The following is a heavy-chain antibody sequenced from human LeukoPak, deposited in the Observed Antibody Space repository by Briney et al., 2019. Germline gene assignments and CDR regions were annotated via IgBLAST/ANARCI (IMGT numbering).Heavy chain of an antibody. V-gene: IGHV3-33*01. Sequence: GRSLRLSCAASGFTFSSYGMHWVRQAPGKGLEWVAVIWYDGSNKYYADSVKGRFTISRDNSKNTLYLQMNSLRAEDTAVYYCARDAVIFTQYDYWGQGTLVTVSS. CDR2: IWYDGSNK. D-gene: IGHD2-21*01. J-gene: IGHJ4*02. CDR1: GFTFSSYG. CDR3: ARDAVIFTQYDY.